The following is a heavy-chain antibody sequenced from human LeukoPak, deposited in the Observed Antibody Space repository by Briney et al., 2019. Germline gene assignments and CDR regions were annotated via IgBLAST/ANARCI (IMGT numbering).Heavy chain of an antibody. CDR2: ISYDGSNK. J-gene: IGHJ4*02. D-gene: IGHD1-26*01. CDR1: GFTFSSYA. CDR3: AREIVVGASDY. V-gene: IGHV3-30-3*01. Sequence: GRSLRLSCAASGFTFSSYAMHWVRQAPGKGLEWVAVISYDGSNKYYADSVKGRFTISRDNSKNTLYLQMNSLRAEDTAEYYCAREIVVGASDYWGQGTLVTVSS.